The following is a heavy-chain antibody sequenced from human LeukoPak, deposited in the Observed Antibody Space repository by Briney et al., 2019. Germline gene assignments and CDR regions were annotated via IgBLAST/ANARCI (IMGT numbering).Heavy chain of an antibody. D-gene: IGHD3-22*01. V-gene: IGHV3-9*01. CDR3: AKGDSSGYYEMALVDY. CDR1: GFTFDEYA. CDR2: ISWNSGSI. Sequence: GRSLRLSCAASGFTFDEYAMYWVRQAPGKGLEWVSGISWNSGSIGYADSVRGRFTISRDNAKNSLYLQMNSLRAEDTALYYCAKGDSSGYYEMALVDYWGQGTLVTVSS. J-gene: IGHJ4*02.